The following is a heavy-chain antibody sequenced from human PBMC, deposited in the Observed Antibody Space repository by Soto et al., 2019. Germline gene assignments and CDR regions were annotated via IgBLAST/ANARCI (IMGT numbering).Heavy chain of an antibody. CDR2: NDTTNSFT. D-gene: IGHD2-15*01. J-gene: IGHJ3*01. CDR1: GYKFTTFW. CDR3: ARPASGGSCEAFDV. Sequence: VESLKISCKASGYKFTTFWLKWVRQTPGKGLEWLGSNDTTNSFTNYSPPCEGNVTIAASRSISTAYLQWNSLQASDTAIYYCARPASGGSCEAFDVWGQGTTVTVSS. V-gene: IGHV5-10-1*01.